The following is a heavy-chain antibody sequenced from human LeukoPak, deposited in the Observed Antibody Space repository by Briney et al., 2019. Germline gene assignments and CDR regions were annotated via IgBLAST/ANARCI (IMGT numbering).Heavy chain of an antibody. D-gene: IGHD1-26*01. Sequence: GGSLRLSCAASGFTFSSYAMHWVRQAPGKGLEWVAVISYDGSNKYYADSVKGRFTISRDNSKNTLYLQMNSLRAEDTAVYYCAKAPRPWVGGATGSRYYFDYWGQGTLVTVSS. CDR1: GFTFSSYA. CDR2: ISYDGSNK. J-gene: IGHJ4*02. CDR3: AKAPRPWVGGATGSRYYFDY. V-gene: IGHV3-30-3*01.